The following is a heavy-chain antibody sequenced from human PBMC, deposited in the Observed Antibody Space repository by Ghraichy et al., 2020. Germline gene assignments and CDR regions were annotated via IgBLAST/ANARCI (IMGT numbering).Heavy chain of an antibody. CDR1: GFTFSSYA. CDR2: IRGSGGST. Sequence: GGSLRLSCAASGFTFSSYAMSWVRQAPGKGLEWVSSIRGSGGSTYDADSVKGRFTISRDNSKNTQYLQMDSLRAEDTAVYYCAKDYGDYVWFFAFASWGQGSMVTVSS. V-gene: IGHV3-23*01. CDR3: AKDYGDYVWFFAFAS. D-gene: IGHD4-17*01. J-gene: IGHJ3*02.